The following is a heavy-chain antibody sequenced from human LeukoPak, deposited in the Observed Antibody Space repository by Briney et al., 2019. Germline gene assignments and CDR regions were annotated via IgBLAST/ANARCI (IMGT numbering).Heavy chain of an antibody. CDR1: GGSISSYY. CDR2: IYYSGST. CDR3: ARVRSGYDSSVYYGMDV. D-gene: IGHD5-12*01. V-gene: IGHV4-59*08. J-gene: IGHJ6*02. Sequence: KPSETLSLTCTVSGGSISSYYWSWIRQPPGKGLEWIGYIYYSGSTNYNPSLRSRVTISIDTSKTQFSLKLSSVTAADTAVYYCARVRSGYDSSVYYGMDVWGQGTTVTVSS.